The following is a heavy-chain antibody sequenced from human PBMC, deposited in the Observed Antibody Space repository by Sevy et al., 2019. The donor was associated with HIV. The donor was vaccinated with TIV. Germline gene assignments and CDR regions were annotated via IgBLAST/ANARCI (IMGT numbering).Heavy chain of an antibody. D-gene: IGHD3-22*01. CDR3: ARKYDSSGYFDY. J-gene: IGHJ4*02. CDR1: GFTFSSYA. CDR2: ISGSGGSGDKT. Sequence: GGSLRLTCAASGFTFSSYAMNWVRQAPGKGLEWVSGISGSGGSGDKTNYADSVKGRFTISRDDSKNSLYLQLNSLRAEDMAIYYCARKYDSSGYFDYWVQGTLVTVSS. V-gene: IGHV3-23*01.